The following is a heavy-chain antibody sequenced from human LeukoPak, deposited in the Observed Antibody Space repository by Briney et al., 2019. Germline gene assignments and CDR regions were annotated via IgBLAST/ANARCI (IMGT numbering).Heavy chain of an antibody. D-gene: IGHD3-16*02. V-gene: IGHV2-5*02. CDR2: IYWDDDK. Sequence: SGPTLVKPTQTLTLTCTFSGFSLSTSGVGVGWIRQPPGKALEWLALIYWDDDKRYSPSLKSRLTITKDTSKNQVVLTMTNMDPVDTATYYCAHSSMITFGGVIGMNFDYWAREPWSPSPQ. CDR3: AHSSMITFGGVIGMNFDY. CDR1: GFSLSTSGVG. J-gene: IGHJ4*02.